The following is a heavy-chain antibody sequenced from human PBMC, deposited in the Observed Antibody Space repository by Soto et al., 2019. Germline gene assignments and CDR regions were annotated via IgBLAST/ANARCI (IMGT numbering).Heavy chain of an antibody. Sequence: EVKLVESGGGLVQPGGSLRLSCAASAFTISSNYMSWVRQAPGKGLEWVSVIYSGGNTYYADSVKGRFTISRDNSKNTVFLQMNSLRAEDTAVYYCARAPLAARENYYMDVWGKGTTVTVSS. CDR3: ARAPLAARENYYMDV. CDR2: IYSGGNT. V-gene: IGHV3-66*01. D-gene: IGHD6-6*01. J-gene: IGHJ6*03. CDR1: AFTISSNY.